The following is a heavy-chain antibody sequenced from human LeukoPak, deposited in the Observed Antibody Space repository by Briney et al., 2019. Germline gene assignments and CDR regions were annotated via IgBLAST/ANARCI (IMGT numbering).Heavy chain of an antibody. Sequence: GRSLRLSCAASGFTFSSYAMHWVRQAPGKGLEWVAVISYDGSNKYYADSVKGRFTISRDNSKNTLYLQMNSLRAEDTAVYYCARGAVAGDPWGQGTLVTVSS. J-gene: IGHJ5*02. CDR3: ARGAVAGDP. CDR2: ISYDGSNK. D-gene: IGHD6-19*01. CDR1: GFTFSSYA. V-gene: IGHV3-30*01.